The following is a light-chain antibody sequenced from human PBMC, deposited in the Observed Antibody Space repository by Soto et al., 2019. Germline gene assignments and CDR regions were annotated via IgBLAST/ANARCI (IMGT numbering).Light chain of an antibody. CDR1: QTVSSNY. Sequence: EFVLTQSPGTLSLSPGERATLSCRASQTVSSNYLAWYQHKPGQAPRLLIYGSSNRAAGIPDRFSGSESGTDFTLTISRLEPEDFAVYYCQQFGGSPMYIFGQGTKVDIK. CDR3: QQFGGSPMYI. V-gene: IGKV3-20*01. J-gene: IGKJ2*01. CDR2: GSS.